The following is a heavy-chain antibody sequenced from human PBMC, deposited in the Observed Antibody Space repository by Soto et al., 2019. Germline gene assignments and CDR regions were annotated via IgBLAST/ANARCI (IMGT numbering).Heavy chain of an antibody. Sequence: GESLKISCKGSGYSFTSYWIGWVRQMPGKGLEWMGIIYPGDSDTRYSPSFQGQVTISADKSISTAYLQWSSLKASDTAMYYCARHPYGSCSDIPFSSPQFAYWGQGTLVTVSS. CDR3: ARHPYGSCSDIPFSSPQFAY. D-gene: IGHD3-10*01. J-gene: IGHJ4*02. CDR2: IYPGDSDT. V-gene: IGHV5-51*01. CDR1: GYSFTSYW.